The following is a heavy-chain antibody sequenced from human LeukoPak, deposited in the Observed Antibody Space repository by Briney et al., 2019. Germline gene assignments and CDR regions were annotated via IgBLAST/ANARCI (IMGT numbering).Heavy chain of an antibody. D-gene: IGHD6-13*01. V-gene: IGHV1-18*01. CDR1: GYTFSSYG. J-gene: IGHJ4*02. CDR2: ISAYNGNT. CDR3: ARVRIEQQPYDY. Sequence: GASVKVSCKASGYTFSSYGICWVRQAPGQGLEWMGWISAYNGNTNYAQKLQGRVTMTTDTSTSTAYMELRSLRSDDTAVYYCARVRIEQQPYDYWGQGTLVTVSS.